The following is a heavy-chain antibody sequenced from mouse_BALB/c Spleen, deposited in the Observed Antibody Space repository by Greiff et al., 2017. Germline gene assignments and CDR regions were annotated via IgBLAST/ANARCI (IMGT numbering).Heavy chain of an antibody. Sequence: DVQLQESGPGLVKPSQSLSLTCTVTGYSITSDYAWNWIRQFPGNKLEWMGYISYSGSTSYNPSLKSRISITRDTSKNQFFLQLNSVTTEDTATYYCAKRGYGNDAMDYWGQGTSVTVSS. D-gene: IGHD2-1*01. V-gene: IGHV3-2*02. J-gene: IGHJ4*01. CDR3: AKRGYGNDAMDY. CDR2: ISYSGST. CDR1: GYSITSDYA.